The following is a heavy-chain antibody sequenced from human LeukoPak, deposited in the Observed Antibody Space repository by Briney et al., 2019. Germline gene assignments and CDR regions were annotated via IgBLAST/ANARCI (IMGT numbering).Heavy chain of an antibody. CDR2: MNPNSGDR. Sequence: ASVKVSCKASGYSFSSYDINWVRQATGQGLEWMGWMNPNSGDRGYAQKFQGRVTITRNTSISTAYMELSSLRSEDTAVYYCARVLCSSTSCSSSPWFDPWGQGTLVTVSS. J-gene: IGHJ5*02. D-gene: IGHD2-2*01. V-gene: IGHV1-8*03. CDR3: ARVLCSSTSCSSSPWFDP. CDR1: GYSFSSYD.